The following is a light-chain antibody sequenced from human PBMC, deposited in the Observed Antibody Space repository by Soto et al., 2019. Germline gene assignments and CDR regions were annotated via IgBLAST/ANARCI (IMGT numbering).Light chain of an antibody. J-gene: IGKJ4*01. Sequence: DIQMTQSPSSLSASVGDRVTITCRASQSISSYLNWYQQKPGKAPKLLIYAASSLQSGVPSRFSDSGSGTDFTLTISSLQPEDFATYYCQQCYSPPRTFGGGTKVEIK. CDR2: AAS. V-gene: IGKV1-39*01. CDR1: QSISSY. CDR3: QQCYSPPRT.